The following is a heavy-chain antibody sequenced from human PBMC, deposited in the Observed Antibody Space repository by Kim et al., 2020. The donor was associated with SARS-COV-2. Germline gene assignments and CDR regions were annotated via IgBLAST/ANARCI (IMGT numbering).Heavy chain of an antibody. CDR3: ATGVGFKWAEYSSGSALDY. V-gene: IGHV1-24*01. CDR2: FDPEDGET. J-gene: IGHJ4*02. Sequence: ASVKVSCKVSGYTLTELSMHWVRQAPGKGLEWMGGFDPEDGETIYAQKFQGRVTMTEDTSTDTAYMELSSLRSEDTAVYYCATGVGFKWAEYSSGSALDYWGQGTLVTVSS. D-gene: IGHD6-19*01. CDR1: GYTLTELS.